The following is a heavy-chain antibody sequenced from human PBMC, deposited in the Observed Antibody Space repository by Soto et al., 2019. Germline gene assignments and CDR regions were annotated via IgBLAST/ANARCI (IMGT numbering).Heavy chain of an antibody. V-gene: IGHV1-2*04. CDR3: ARGRYSGYDDAFDI. D-gene: IGHD5-12*01. Sequence: ASVKVSCKASGYTFTGYYMHWVRQAPGQGLEWMGWINPNSGGTNYAQKFQGWVTMTRDTSISTAYMELSRLRSDDTAVYYCARGRYSGYDDAFDIWGQGTMVTVSS. CDR2: INPNSGGT. J-gene: IGHJ3*02. CDR1: GYTFTGYY.